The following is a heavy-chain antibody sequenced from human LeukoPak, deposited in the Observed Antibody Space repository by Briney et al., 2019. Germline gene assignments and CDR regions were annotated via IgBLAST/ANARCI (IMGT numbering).Heavy chain of an antibody. Sequence: SETLSLTCAVYGGSFSGYYWSWIRQPPGKGLEWIGSIYYSGSTYYNPSLKSRVTISVDTSKNQFSLKLSSVTAADTAVYFCARPTFSGYYSGPFDIWGQGTIATVSS. D-gene: IGHD3-22*01. CDR3: ARPTFSGYYSGPFDI. V-gene: IGHV4-34*01. CDR2: IYYSGST. CDR1: GGSFSGYY. J-gene: IGHJ3*02.